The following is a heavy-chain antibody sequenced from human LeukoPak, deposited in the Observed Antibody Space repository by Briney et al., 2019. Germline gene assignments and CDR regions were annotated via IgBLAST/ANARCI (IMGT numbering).Heavy chain of an antibody. CDR1: GFTFSSYG. V-gene: IGHV3-30*18. Sequence: PGRSLRLSCAASGFTFSSYGMHLVRQAPGKGLEWVAVISYDGSNKYYADPVKGRSTISRDNSKNTLYLQMNSLRAEDTAVYYCAKDYGNAPDYWGQGTLVTVSS. J-gene: IGHJ4*02. CDR2: ISYDGSNK. CDR3: AKDYGNAPDY. D-gene: IGHD1-14*01.